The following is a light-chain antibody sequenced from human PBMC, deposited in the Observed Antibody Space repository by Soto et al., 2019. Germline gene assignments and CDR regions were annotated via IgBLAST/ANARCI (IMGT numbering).Light chain of an antibody. V-gene: IGKV3-20*01. J-gene: IGKJ1*01. CDR3: QHYSSTPWT. CDR1: QSLSSRY. CDR2: DAS. Sequence: EIVLTQSPGTLSLSPGERATLSCRASQSLSSRYLAWYQQKPGQAPRLLIYDASNRATGIPDRFSGSGSGTDFTLTISRLEAEDYTVYYSQHYSSTPWTFGQGTKVDIK.